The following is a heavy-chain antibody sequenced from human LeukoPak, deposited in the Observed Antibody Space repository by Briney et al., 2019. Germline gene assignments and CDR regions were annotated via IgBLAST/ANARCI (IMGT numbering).Heavy chain of an antibody. CDR1: GFTFSNYW. V-gene: IGHV3-7*01. D-gene: IGHD3-9*01. J-gene: IGHJ4*02. Sequence: GGSLRLSCAASGFTFSNYWMNWVRQAPGKGLEWVANIGQTGYQHYVDSVKGRFTISRDNAKNSLYLQMNSLRAEDTAVYYCARDPQWGPFYDILTGYPLNYFDYWGQGTLVTVSS. CDR3: ARDPQWGPFYDILTGYPLNYFDY. CDR2: IGQTGYQ.